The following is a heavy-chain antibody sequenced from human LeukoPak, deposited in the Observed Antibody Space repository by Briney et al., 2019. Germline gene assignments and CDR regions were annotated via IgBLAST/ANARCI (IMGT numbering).Heavy chain of an antibody. Sequence: SETLSLTCTVSGGSISSSSYYWGWIRQPPGKGLEGIGSFFYSGSTYYNPSLKSRVTISVDTSKNQFSLKVRSVTAADTAIYYCARDECDDNSCYSDYWGQGNLVTVSS. CDR3: ARDECDDNSCYSDY. V-gene: IGHV4-39*07. D-gene: IGHD3-22*01. J-gene: IGHJ4*02. CDR2: FFYSGST. CDR1: GGSISSSSYY.